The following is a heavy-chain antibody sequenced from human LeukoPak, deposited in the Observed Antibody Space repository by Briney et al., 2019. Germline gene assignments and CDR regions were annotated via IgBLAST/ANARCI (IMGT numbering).Heavy chain of an antibody. J-gene: IGHJ4*02. CDR3: VRRVGNSKYDY. D-gene: IGHD4-11*01. CDR1: GDNLASYW. CDR2: IYPGDSDT. Sequence: GESLKISCRVFGDNLASYWIGWVRQMSGKGLEWMGIIYPGDSDTRYSPSFQGQVTISADKSISTAYLQWSSLKASDTAMYYCVRRVGNSKYDYWGQGTLATVSS. V-gene: IGHV5-51*01.